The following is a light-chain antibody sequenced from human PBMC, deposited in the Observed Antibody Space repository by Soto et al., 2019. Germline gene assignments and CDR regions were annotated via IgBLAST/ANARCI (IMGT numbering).Light chain of an antibody. V-gene: IGLV2-14*01. Sequence: QSLLAQPSSGSGSPGQSITISCTGTSTDVGGYPYLSWYKPHPGKGPNLIIYEVYSRPSVVSDRFSGSKSGNKASMTIPNLAAEDASAYPCGSYTTAGTPFVFGTG. J-gene: IGLJ1*01. CDR3: GSYTTAGTPFV. CDR2: EVY. CDR1: STDVGGYPY.